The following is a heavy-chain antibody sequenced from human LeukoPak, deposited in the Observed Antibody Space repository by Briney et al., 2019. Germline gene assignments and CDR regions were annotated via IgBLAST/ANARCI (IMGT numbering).Heavy chain of an antibody. CDR1: GIIFSDAW. J-gene: IGHJ4*02. V-gene: IGHV3-23*01. Sequence: GGSLRLSCVVSGIIFSDAWMNWVRQAPGKGLEWVSAISGSGGSTYYADSVKGRFTISRDNSKNTLYLQMNSLRAEDTAVYYCAKDLGGSGYSYGWDRIITMIGLAWGQGTLVTVSS. CDR3: AKDLGGSGYSYGWDRIITMIGLA. D-gene: IGHD5-18*01. CDR2: ISGSGGST.